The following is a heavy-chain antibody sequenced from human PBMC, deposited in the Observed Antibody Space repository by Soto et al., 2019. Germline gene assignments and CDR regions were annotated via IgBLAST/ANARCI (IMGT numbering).Heavy chain of an antibody. V-gene: IGHV3-23*01. CDR1: GFTLSRYA. Sequence: EVQLLESGGGLVQPGGSLRLSCAGSGFTLSRYATSWVRQAPGKGLEWISGLGTADHNIFYADSVRGRFTISRDNSKNTFYLQMNSLRAEDTAVYYCAKTLGEYLYFLDHWGQGIQVTVSS. CDR3: AKTLGEYLYFLDH. J-gene: IGHJ4*02. D-gene: IGHD3-10*01. CDR2: LGTADHNI.